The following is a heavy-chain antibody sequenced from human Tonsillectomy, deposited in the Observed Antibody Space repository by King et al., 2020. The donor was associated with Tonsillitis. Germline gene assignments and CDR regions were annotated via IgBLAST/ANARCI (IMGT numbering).Heavy chain of an antibody. CDR3: ARDAGGYFDY. CDR2: SNAGNGNT. Sequence: QLVQSGAEVKKPGASVKGSCKASGYTFPSYAMHWVRHAPVPRLWWLGWSNAGNGNTKYSQEFHGRVTITRDTSGSTAYMELSSLRSADMAVYYCARDAGGYFDYWGQGTLVTVSS. D-gene: IGHD3-10*01. J-gene: IGHJ4*02. CDR1: GYTFPSYA. V-gene: IGHV1-3*02.